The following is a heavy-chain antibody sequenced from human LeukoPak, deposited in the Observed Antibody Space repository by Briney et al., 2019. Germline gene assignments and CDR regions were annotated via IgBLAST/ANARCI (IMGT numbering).Heavy chain of an antibody. J-gene: IGHJ4*02. CDR3: AKDYYALLWFGEFNRKYYFDY. CDR2: IYHSGST. Sequence: SETLSLTCTVSGYSISSGYYWGWIRQPPGKGLEWIGSIYHSGSTYYNPSLKSRVTISVDTSKNQFSLKLSSVTAADTAVYYCAKDYYALLWFGEFNRKYYFDYWGQGTLVTVSS. D-gene: IGHD3-10*01. V-gene: IGHV4-38-2*02. CDR1: GYSISSGYY.